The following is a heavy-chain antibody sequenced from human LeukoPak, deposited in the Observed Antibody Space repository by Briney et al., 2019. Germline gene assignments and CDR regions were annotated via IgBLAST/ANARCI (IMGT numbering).Heavy chain of an antibody. D-gene: IGHD3-3*01. J-gene: IGHJ6*03. Sequence: PGGSLRLSCAASGFTFSSYWMHWVRQAPGKGLVWVSRINSDGSSTSYADSVKGRFTISRDNAKNTLYLQMNSLRAEDTAVYYCARVYDFWSGYYQGHYMDVWGKGTTVTVSS. CDR2: INSDGSST. V-gene: IGHV3-74*01. CDR3: ARVYDFWSGYYQGHYMDV. CDR1: GFTFSSYW.